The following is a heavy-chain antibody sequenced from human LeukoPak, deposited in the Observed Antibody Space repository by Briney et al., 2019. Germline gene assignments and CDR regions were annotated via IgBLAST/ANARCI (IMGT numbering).Heavy chain of an antibody. CDR3: ARHLDWSFVY. J-gene: IGHJ4*02. D-gene: IGHD3-9*01. V-gene: IGHV3-7*01. CDR1: GIAFSGSW. CDR2: IKYDGSEK. Sequence: GGSLRLSCAASGIAFSGSWMTWVRQAPGKGLEWVADIKYDGSEKYYVDSVKGRFTISRDNAKNSLYLQMSSLRVEDTAVYYCARHLDWSFVYWGQGTLVTVSS.